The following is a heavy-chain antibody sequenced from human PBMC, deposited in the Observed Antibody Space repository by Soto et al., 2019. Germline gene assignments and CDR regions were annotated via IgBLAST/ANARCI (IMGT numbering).Heavy chain of an antibody. V-gene: IGHV3-7*05. Sequence: EVQLVESGGGLVQPGGSLRLSCAASGFTFSNYWMSWVRQAPGKGLEWVTNIKQDGSELYYVDSVKGRFTISRDNAKNSLFLQMYRLRAENTAVHFCVRVRTVNYYGMDVWGRGTTVTLSS. CDR1: GFTFSNYW. CDR3: VRVRTVNYYGMDV. J-gene: IGHJ6*02. CDR2: IKQDGSEL.